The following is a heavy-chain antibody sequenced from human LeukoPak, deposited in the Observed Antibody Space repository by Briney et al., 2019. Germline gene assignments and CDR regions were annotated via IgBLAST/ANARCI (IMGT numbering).Heavy chain of an antibody. CDR2: ISYDGSNK. V-gene: IGHV3-30*04. CDR1: GGTFSSYA. CDR3: ARAGYDSSGYYYYFDY. D-gene: IGHD3-22*01. Sequence: SCKASGGTFSSYAMHWVRQAPGKGLEWVAVISYDGSNKYYADSVKGRFTISRDNSKNTLYLQMNSLRAEDTAVYYCARAGYDSSGYYYYFDYWGQGTLVTVSS. J-gene: IGHJ4*02.